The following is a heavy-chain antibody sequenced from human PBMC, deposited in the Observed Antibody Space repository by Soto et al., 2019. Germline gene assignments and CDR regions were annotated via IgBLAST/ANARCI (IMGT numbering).Heavy chain of an antibody. CDR1: GFTVTNYA. Sequence: EVQLLESGGGLVQPGGSLRLSCAASGFTVTNYAMNWVRHSPGKGLEWVASVIGTGIDTYHAASVKGRFTISRDNSRNTMYLEMYRLRAEDTAMYHCAKATRGQCIGAHCYAFDFWGQGILVTVS. D-gene: IGHD2-15*01. J-gene: IGHJ4*02. CDR3: AKATRGQCIGAHCYAFDF. CDR2: VIGTGIDT. V-gene: IGHV3-23*01.